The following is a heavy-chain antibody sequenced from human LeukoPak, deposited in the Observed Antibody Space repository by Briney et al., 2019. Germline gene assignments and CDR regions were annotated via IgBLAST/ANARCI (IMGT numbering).Heavy chain of an antibody. CDR3: AKSGDSSGDN. CDR2: ISYDGSNK. Sequence: GGSLRLSCAASGFTFSSYGMRWVRQAPGKGLEWVAVISYDGSNKYYADSVKGRFTISRDNSKNTLYLQMNSLRAEDTAVYYCAKSGDSSGDNWGQGTLVTVSS. D-gene: IGHD3-22*01. CDR1: GFTFSSYG. J-gene: IGHJ4*02. V-gene: IGHV3-30*18.